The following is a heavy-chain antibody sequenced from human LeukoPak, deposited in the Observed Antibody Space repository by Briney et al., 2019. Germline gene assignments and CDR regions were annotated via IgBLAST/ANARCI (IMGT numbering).Heavy chain of an antibody. CDR1: GYTFTGYY. V-gene: IGHV1-2*02. CDR2: INPNNGGT. Sequence: GASVKVSCKASGYTFTGYYMHWVRQAPGQGLEWMGWINPNNGGTNYAQKFQGRVTMTRDTSISTAYMEVSRLKSDDTAVYFCARDNCGGPKCIAVPGTVMWWYFDLWGRGTLVTVSS. D-gene: IGHD6-19*01. CDR3: ARDNCGGPKCIAVPGTVMWWYFDL. J-gene: IGHJ2*01.